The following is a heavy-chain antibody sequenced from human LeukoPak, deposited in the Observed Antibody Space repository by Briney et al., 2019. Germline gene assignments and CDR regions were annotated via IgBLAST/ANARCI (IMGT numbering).Heavy chain of an antibody. CDR1: GYTFTSYY. J-gene: IGHJ4*02. D-gene: IGHD3-22*01. CDR3: ARAGYYDSSGYYPRFDY. Sequence: GASVKVSCKASGYTFTSYYMHWVRQAPGQGLEWMGIINPSGGSTSYAQKFQGRVTMTRDTSTSTAYMELSSLRSEDTAVYYCARAGYYDSSGYYPRFDYWGQGTLVTVSS. V-gene: IGHV1-46*01. CDR2: INPSGGST.